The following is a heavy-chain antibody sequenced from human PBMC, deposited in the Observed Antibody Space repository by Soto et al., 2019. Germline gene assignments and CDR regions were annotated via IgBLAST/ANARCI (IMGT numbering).Heavy chain of an antibody. CDR2: ILVGGST. CDR1: GFICSSYD. J-gene: IGHJ3*02. Sequence: HPVGSLRLSCAVSGFICSSYDMSWVRQAPGKGLAWVSTILVGGSTHYEDSVQGRFTISRDTSKNTVYLHMNSLTAGDTAVYYCAKATATGGGAFEIYGQGTMVTVSS. V-gene: IGHV3-23*01. CDR3: AKATATGGGAFEI. D-gene: IGHD2-8*02.